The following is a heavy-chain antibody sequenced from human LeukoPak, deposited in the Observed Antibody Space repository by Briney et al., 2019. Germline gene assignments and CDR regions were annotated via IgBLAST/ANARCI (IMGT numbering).Heavy chain of an antibody. V-gene: IGHV3-7*01. Sequence: GGSLRLSCEAAGFTFCSYWMNWVSQAPGKGLWWVGNVKQDGSERYYVDSVKGRFTISRDNARNSLDLQMNGLRAEDTAVYYCTSQRSTGVHDYWGQGTLVTVSS. CDR3: TSQRSTGVHDY. J-gene: IGHJ4*02. CDR2: VKQDGSER. D-gene: IGHD3-10*01. CDR1: GFTFCSYW.